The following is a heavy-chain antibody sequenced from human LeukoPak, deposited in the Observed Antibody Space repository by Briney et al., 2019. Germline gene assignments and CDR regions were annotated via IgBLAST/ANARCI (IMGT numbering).Heavy chain of an antibody. Sequence: PGGSLRLSCAASGFTFSSYEMNWVRQAPGKGLEWVSYISSSGSTIYYADSVKGRFTISRDSSKYTLYLQMNSLRAEDTAIYYCARDNYSGSRYFDHWGQGTLVTVSS. CDR3: ARDNYSGSRYFDH. D-gene: IGHD1-26*01. V-gene: IGHV3-48*03. CDR2: ISSSGSTI. CDR1: GFTFSSYE. J-gene: IGHJ4*02.